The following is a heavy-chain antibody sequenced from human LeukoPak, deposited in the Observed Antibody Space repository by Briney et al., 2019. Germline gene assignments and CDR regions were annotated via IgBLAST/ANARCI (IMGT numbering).Heavy chain of an antibody. CDR2: ISYDGSNK. J-gene: IGHJ2*01. D-gene: IGHD6-19*01. CDR3: AKGEQWLVTTYFDL. V-gene: IGHV3-30*18. CDR1: GFTFSSYG. Sequence: PGRSLRLSCAASGFTFSSYGMHWVRQAPGKGLEWVAVISYDGSNKYYADSVKGRFTISRDNSKNTLYLQMNSLRAGDTAVYYCAKGEQWLVTTYFDLWGRGTLVTVSS.